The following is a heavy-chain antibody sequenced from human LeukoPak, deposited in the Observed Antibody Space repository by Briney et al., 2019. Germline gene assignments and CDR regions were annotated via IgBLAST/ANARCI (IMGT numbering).Heavy chain of an antibody. CDR1: GFTFSSYD. D-gene: IGHD1-26*01. Sequence: PGGSLRLSCAASGFTFSSYDMHWVRQATGKGLEWVSAIGTAGDTYYPGSVKGRFTISRENAKNSLYLQMNSLRAGDTAVYYCVKDLGRYRNNCFDYWGQGTLVTVSS. V-gene: IGHV3-13*04. J-gene: IGHJ4*02. CDR2: IGTAGDT. CDR3: VKDLGRYRNNCFDY.